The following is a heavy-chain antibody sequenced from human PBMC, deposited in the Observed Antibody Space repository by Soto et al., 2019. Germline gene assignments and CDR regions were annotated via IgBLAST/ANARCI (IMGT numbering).Heavy chain of an antibody. D-gene: IGHD1-1*01. J-gene: IGHJ5*02. CDR3: VRDGTKTLRDWLDP. CDR1: GASISGFY. CDR2: IYATGTT. V-gene: IGHV4-4*07. Sequence: SETLSLTCTVSGASISGFYWSWIRKSAGKVLEWIGRIYATGTTDYNPSLKSRVIISVDRSKKQFSLKLRSVNPPDTAVYYCVRDGTKTLRDWLDPWGKGISVTVSS.